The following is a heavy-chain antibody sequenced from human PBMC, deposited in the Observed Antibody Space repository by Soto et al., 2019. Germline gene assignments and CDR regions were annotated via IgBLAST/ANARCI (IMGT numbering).Heavy chain of an antibody. CDR3: ARGQRRVGYSYGFFPVYYGMDV. CDR1: GYTFTSYD. J-gene: IGHJ6*02. D-gene: IGHD5-18*01. CDR2: MNPNSGNT. Sequence: GASVKVSCKASGYTFTSYDINWVRQATGQGLEWMGWMNPNSGNTGYAQKFQGRVTMTRNTSISTAYMELSSLRSGDTAVYYCARGQRRVGYSYGFFPVYYGMDVWGQGTTVTVSS. V-gene: IGHV1-8*01.